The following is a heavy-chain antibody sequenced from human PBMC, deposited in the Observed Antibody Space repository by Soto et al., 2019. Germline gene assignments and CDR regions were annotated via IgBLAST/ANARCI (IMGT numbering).Heavy chain of an antibody. J-gene: IGHJ4*02. CDR1: GGSFSGYY. CDR3: GRLEGLATISYYFDY. Sequence: SETLSLTRAVYGGSFSGYYWSWIRPPPGKGLGWIGGINHSGSTYYNPSLESRVTISVDTSKNQFSLKLMSLSAADTAVYYCGRLEGLATISYYFDYWGQGALVTVSS. V-gene: IGHV4-34*01. D-gene: IGHD3-9*01. CDR2: INHSGST.